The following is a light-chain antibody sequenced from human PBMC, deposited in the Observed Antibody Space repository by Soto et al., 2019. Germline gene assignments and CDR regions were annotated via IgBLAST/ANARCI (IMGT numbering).Light chain of an antibody. CDR1: QTVSSNF. CDR2: DAP. Sequence: EIFLTQPPDTRALPPGERATLSCRTRQTVSSNFFAWCQQRPGQAPRLHIYDAPTRAAGIPDRFRGSGSGTDFTLTSTGLVPEDAAVYVGQRETGSLTTCGQGKRLESK. V-gene: IGKV3-20*01. J-gene: IGKJ5*01. CDR3: QRETGSLTT.